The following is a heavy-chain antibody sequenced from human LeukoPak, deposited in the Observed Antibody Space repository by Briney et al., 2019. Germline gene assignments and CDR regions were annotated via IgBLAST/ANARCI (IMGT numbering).Heavy chain of an antibody. CDR3: ARSSTYCSGGSCRGFGAFDI. Sequence: SETPSLTCTVSGGSISSYYWSWIRQPPGKGLEWIGYIYYSGSTNYNPSLKSRVTISVDTSKNQFSLKLSSVTAADTAVYYCARSSTYCSGGSCRGFGAFDIWGQGTMVTVSS. CDR1: GGSISSYY. D-gene: IGHD2-15*01. J-gene: IGHJ3*02. CDR2: IYYSGST. V-gene: IGHV4-59*08.